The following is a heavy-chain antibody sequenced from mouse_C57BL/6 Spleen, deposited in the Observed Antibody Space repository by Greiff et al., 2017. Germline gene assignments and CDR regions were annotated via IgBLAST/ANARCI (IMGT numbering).Heavy chain of an antibody. CDR2: IRLKSDNYAT. CDR3: TWGAY. Sequence: EVKLEESGGGLVQPGGSLKLSCVASGFTFSNYWMNWVRQSPEKGLEWVAQIRLKSDNYATHYAESVKWRFTISRDDSKSSVYLQMNNLRAEDTGIYYCTWGAYWGQGTLVTVSA. J-gene: IGHJ3*01. CDR1: GFTFSNYW. V-gene: IGHV6-3*01.